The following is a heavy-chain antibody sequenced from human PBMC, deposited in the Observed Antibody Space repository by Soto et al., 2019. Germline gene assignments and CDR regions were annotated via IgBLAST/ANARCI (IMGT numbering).Heavy chain of an antibody. D-gene: IGHD6-19*01. Sequence: QVTLKESGPVLVKPTETLTLRCTVSGLSITDSEMGVSWIRQPPGQPLEWLAHIDSSGEKSYRTFLKSRLASSKDTYKSQIVLTMTNMDPADTATYYCARRHLAVAVSPWFDPWGQGIPVTVSS. CDR1: GLSITDSEMG. CDR2: IDSSGEK. CDR3: ARRHLAVAVSPWFDP. V-gene: IGHV2-26*01. J-gene: IGHJ5*02.